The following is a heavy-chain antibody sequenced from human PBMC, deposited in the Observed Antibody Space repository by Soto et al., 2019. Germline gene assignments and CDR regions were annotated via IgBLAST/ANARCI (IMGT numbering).Heavy chain of an antibody. CDR3: GGGGGIAVAGTRWFDP. J-gene: IGHJ5*02. Sequence: QVQLVQSGAEVKKPGSSVKVSCKASGGTFSSYAISWVRQAPGQGLEWMGGIIPIFGTANYAQKFQGRVTITGGESTSTAAMGLRSPGFGGTGVYFWGGGGGIAVAGTRWFDPWGQGTLVTVSS. CDR2: IIPIFGTA. CDR1: GGTFSSYA. D-gene: IGHD6-19*01. V-gene: IGHV1-69*01.